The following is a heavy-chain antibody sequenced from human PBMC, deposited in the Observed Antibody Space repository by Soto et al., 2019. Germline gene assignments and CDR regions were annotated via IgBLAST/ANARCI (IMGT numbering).Heavy chain of an antibody. V-gene: IGHV3-23*01. CDR2: ISGSGSTI. CDR3: ARVQTTAVKYWFDP. Sequence: EVQLLESGGGLVQPGGSLRLSCAASGFTFSSYAMSWVRQAPGKGLEWVSAISGSGSTIYYADSVKGRFTISRDNAKNSLYLQMNSLRAEDTAVYYCARVQTTAVKYWFDPWGQGTLVTVSS. J-gene: IGHJ5*02. D-gene: IGHD4-17*01. CDR1: GFTFSSYA.